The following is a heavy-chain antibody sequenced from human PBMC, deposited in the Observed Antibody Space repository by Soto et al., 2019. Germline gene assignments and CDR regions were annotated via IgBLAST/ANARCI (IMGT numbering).Heavy chain of an antibody. J-gene: IGHJ4*02. CDR3: ANRCAGYGSRADTFYFDS. V-gene: IGHV3-23*01. D-gene: IGHD3-10*01. CDR2: LSGSGGTT. Sequence: GGSLRLSCTVSGVTFSNYAMNWVRQAPGKGLEWVSSLSGSGGTTYYADSVKGRFIISRDNSKNTLYLLMNSLRAEDTALYFCANRCAGYGSRADTFYFDSWGQGALVTVSS. CDR1: GVTFSNYA.